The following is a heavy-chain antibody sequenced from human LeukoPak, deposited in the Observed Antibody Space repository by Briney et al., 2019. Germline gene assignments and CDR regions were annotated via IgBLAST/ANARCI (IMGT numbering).Heavy chain of an antibody. V-gene: IGHV3-23*01. D-gene: IGHD6-19*01. J-gene: IGHJ4*02. CDR1: GFTFSTYA. Sequence: GGSLRLSCAASGFTFSTYAMSWVRHTPGKGLEWVSGISSGGNTHYTDSVKGRFTVSRDNSKNTLHPQMDSLRAEDTAIYYCTKDRRQWVVPYFDSWGQGTVVTVSS. CDR3: TKDRRQWVVPYFDS. CDR2: ISSGGNT.